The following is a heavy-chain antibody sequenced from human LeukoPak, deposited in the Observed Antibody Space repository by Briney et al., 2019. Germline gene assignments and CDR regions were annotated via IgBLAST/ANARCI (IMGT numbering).Heavy chain of an antibody. CDR2: IYYSGST. D-gene: IGHD6-19*01. CDR3: ARHYSYSSGWYDY. CDR1: GDSISGYY. Sequence: SETLSLTCTVSGDSISGYYWSWIRQPPGKGLEWIGYIYYSGSTNYNPSLKSRVTISVDTSRNQFSLKLSSVTAADTAVYYCARHYSYSSGWYDYWGQGTLVTVSS. J-gene: IGHJ4*02. V-gene: IGHV4-59*01.